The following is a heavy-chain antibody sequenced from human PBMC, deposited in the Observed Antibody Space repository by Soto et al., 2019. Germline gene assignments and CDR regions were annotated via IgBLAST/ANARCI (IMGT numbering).Heavy chain of an antibody. Sequence: PGGSLKLSCETPGFPFYTHALTWFPQLPGMGLEWVSTTSIGGNTDFAESVRGRFSVSRDNSKNTLYLQMTNLRAEDAAIYFCAKDLRPGLVVPTKSGFDPWGQGTRVTISS. J-gene: IGHJ5*02. CDR2: TSIGGNT. CDR1: GFPFYTHA. D-gene: IGHD3-10*01. V-gene: IGHV3-23*01. CDR3: AKDLRPGLVVPTKSGFDP.